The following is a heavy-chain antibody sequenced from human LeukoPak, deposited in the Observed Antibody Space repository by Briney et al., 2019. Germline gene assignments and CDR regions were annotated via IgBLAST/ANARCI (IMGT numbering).Heavy chain of an antibody. J-gene: IGHJ6*04. Sequence: GASVKVSCKPSGYTFTIYAISWVRHAPEQGLEWMGWIISYNGNTNYAQNLQGRVTMPTDTSTSTDYMELRRLRSDETAVYYCAREAPIAAAGRDYYYGMDVWGEGTKVSVSS. CDR3: AREAPIAAAGRDYYYGMDV. CDR2: IISYNGNT. CDR1: GYTFTIYA. V-gene: IGHV1-18*01. D-gene: IGHD6-13*01.